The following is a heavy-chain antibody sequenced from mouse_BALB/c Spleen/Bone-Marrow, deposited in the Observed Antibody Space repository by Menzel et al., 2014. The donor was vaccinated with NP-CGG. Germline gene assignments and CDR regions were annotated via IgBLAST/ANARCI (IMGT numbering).Heavy chain of an antibody. CDR3: ARSLRWYFDV. CDR2: INPSSGYT. Sequence: QVQLQQPGAELARPGASVKMSCKASGYTFTSYTMHWVKQRPGQGLEWIGYINPSSGYTNYNQKFKDKATLTADKSSSTAHMQLSSLTSEDSAVYYCARSLRWYFDVWGAGTTVTVSS. CDR1: GYTFTSYT. V-gene: IGHV1-4*01. D-gene: IGHD1-1*01. J-gene: IGHJ1*01.